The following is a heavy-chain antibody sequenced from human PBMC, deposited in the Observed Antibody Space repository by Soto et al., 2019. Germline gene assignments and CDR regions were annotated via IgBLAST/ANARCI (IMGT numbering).Heavy chain of an antibody. Sequence: QVQLVQSGAEVKKPGASVKVSCKASGYTFTGYYMHWVRQAPGQGLEWMGWINPNSGGTNYAQKFQGRVTMTRDTSISTAYMELSRLRSDDTAVYYCSREGGYILLYYYYYGMDVWGQGTTVTVSS. D-gene: IGHD5-18*01. J-gene: IGHJ6*02. V-gene: IGHV1-2*02. CDR1: GYTFTGYY. CDR2: INPNSGGT. CDR3: SREGGYILLYYYYYGMDV.